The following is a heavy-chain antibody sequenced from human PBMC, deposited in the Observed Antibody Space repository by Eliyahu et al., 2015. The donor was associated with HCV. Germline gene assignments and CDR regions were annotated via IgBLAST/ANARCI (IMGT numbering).Heavy chain of an antibody. Sequence: QVQLVESGGGLVKPGGSLSLSCAASGFTFSDYYMNWIRQAPGKGLEWVAFISSSGNTFYYADSVKGRFTISRDNAKNSLYLQMTSLRAEDSAVYYCARSYYDVMTTYFPDWGQGTLVTVSS. CDR2: ISSSGNTF. D-gene: IGHD3-9*01. J-gene: IGHJ4*02. CDR1: GFTFSDYY. CDR3: ARSYYDVMTTYFPD. V-gene: IGHV3-11*01.